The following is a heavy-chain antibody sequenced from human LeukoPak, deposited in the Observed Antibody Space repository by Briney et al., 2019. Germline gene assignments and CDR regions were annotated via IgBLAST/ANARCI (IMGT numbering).Heavy chain of an antibody. CDR2: ISGSGGST. Sequence: GGSLRLSCAASGFTFSSYAMSWVGQAPGKGLEGVSAISGSGGSTYYADSVKGRFTISRDNSKNTLYLQMNSLRAEDTAVYYCAKVPYDILTGYGIHYFDYWGQGTLVTVSS. CDR1: GFTFSSYA. V-gene: IGHV3-23*01. CDR3: AKVPYDILTGYGIHYFDY. D-gene: IGHD3-9*01. J-gene: IGHJ4*02.